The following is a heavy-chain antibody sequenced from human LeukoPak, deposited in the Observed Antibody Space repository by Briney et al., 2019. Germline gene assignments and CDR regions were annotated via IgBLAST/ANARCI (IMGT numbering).Heavy chain of an antibody. J-gene: IGHJ4*02. V-gene: IGHV3-23*01. Sequence: PGGSLRLSCAASGFTFSSYAMSWVRQAPGEGLEWVSAISGSGGSTYYADSVKGRFTISRDNSKNTLYLQMNSLRAEDTAVYYCAKGLYSGYEYFDYWGQGTLVTVSS. CDR1: GFTFSSYA. CDR3: AKGLYSGYEYFDY. D-gene: IGHD5-12*01. CDR2: ISGSGGST.